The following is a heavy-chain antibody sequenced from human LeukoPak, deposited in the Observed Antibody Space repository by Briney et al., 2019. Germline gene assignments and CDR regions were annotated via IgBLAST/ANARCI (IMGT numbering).Heavy chain of an antibody. V-gene: IGHV3-48*01. D-gene: IGHD1-26*01. Sequence: GGSLRLSCAASGFTFSSYSMNWVRQAPGKGLEWVSYISSSSSTIYYADSVKGRFTISRDNAKNSLYLQMNSLRAEDTAVYYCARGSASGSYFFDYWGQGTLVTVSS. CDR3: ARGSASGSYFFDY. J-gene: IGHJ4*02. CDR2: ISSSSSTI. CDR1: GFTFSSYS.